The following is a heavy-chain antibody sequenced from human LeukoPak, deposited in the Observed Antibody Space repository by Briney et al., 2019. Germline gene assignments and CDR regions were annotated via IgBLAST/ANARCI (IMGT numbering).Heavy chain of an antibody. V-gene: IGHV3-23*01. D-gene: IGHD3-22*01. CDR2: ITASGDTT. J-gene: IGHJ4*02. CDR1: GFTFSNYA. CDR3: ARAFGDNGYYQLPIDY. Sequence: QPGGPLRLSCAASGFTFSNYAMSWVRQVPGKGLEWVAGITASGDTTHHVDSVKGRFTISRDNSENTLFLQMHSLRVEDTASYYCARAFGDNGYYQLPIDYWGQGTLVTVSS.